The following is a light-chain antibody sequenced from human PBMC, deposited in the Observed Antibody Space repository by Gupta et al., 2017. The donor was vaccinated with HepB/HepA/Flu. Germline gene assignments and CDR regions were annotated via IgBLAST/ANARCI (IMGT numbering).Light chain of an antibody. J-gene: IGLJ1*01. Sequence: ALTQPASVSGSPGQSITISCPGTSSDVGGYNYVSWYQQHPGKAPKLMIYDVSNRPSGVSNRFSGSKSGNTASLTISGLQAEDEADYYCSSYTSSSTPYVFGTGTKVTVL. CDR1: SSDVGGYNY. V-gene: IGLV2-14*01. CDR2: DVS. CDR3: SSYTSSSTPYV.